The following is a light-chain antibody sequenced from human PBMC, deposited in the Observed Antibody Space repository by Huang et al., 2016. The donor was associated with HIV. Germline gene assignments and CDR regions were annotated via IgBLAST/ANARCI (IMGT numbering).Light chain of an antibody. Sequence: EIVLTQSPGTLSLSPGERATLSCRASQSVGIYLACYQQKPGQAPRLRIYGASTRVTGIPDRFSGGGSGTDFTLSISRLEPEDFAVYYCQQYERPPDTFGPGTKVNIK. CDR1: QSVGIY. CDR2: GAS. CDR3: QQYERPPDT. V-gene: IGKV3-20*01. J-gene: IGKJ3*01.